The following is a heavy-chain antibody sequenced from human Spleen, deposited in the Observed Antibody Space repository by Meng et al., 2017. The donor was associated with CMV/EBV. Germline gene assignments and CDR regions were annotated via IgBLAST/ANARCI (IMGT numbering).Heavy chain of an antibody. CDR3: ARLNRNKTV. D-gene: IGHD2/OR15-2a*01. V-gene: IGHV4-34*01. Sequence: SETLSLTCAVYGGSVSGFYWSWIRQPQGKRLEWIGEINHSGSTNYNPSLKSRVTISVDTSKNQFSLNLNSVTATDTAMYYCARLNRNKTVWGQGTLVTVSS. J-gene: IGHJ4*02. CDR1: GGSVSGFY. CDR2: INHSGST.